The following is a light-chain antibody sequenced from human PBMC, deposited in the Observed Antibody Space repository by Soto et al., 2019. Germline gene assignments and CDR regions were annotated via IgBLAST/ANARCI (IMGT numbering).Light chain of an antibody. CDR2: GAS. Sequence: EIGLSEAPGARSLSRWGRATLPCRASQSVSSSYLAWYQQKPGQAPRLLIYGASSRATGIPDRFSGSGSGTDFTLTISRLEPEDFAVYYCQQYGSSPLTFGGGTKVDIK. CDR1: QSVSSSY. CDR3: QQYGSSPLT. J-gene: IGKJ4*01. V-gene: IGKV3-20*01.